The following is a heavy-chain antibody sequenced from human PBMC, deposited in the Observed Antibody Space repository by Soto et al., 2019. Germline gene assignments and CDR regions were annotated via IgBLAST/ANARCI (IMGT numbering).Heavy chain of an antibody. CDR3: ARYGYSHSARFFEY. D-gene: IGHD5-12*01. CDR2: IYHTEST. CDR1: GHSISSGFYY. J-gene: IGHJ4*02. V-gene: IGHV4-38-2*01. Sequence: SETLSLTCAVSGHSISSGFYYWGWVRQPQGKGLEWIVSIYHTESTYYNPSHKRRVTMSVDTAKNQLSLKLSSMTAADTAVYFCARYGYSHSARFFEYWGQGTRVTASS.